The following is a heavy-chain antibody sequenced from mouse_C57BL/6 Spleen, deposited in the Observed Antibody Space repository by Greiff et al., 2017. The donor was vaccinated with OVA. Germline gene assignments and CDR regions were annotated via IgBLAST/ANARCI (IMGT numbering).Heavy chain of an antibody. D-gene: IGHD1-3*01. CDR1: GFNIKDDY. Sequence: VHVKQSGAELVRPGASVKLSCTASGFNIKDDYMHWVKQRPEQGLEWIGWIDPENGDTEYASKFQGKATITADTSSNTAYLQLSSLTSEDTAVYYSTVGYFDVWGTGTTVTVSS. CDR2: IDPENGDT. V-gene: IGHV14-4*01. J-gene: IGHJ1*03. CDR3: TVGYFDV.